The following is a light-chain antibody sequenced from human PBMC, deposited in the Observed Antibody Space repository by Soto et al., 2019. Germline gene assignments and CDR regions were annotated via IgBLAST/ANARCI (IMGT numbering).Light chain of an antibody. Sequence: QSALTQPASVSGSPGQSITISCTGTSRDIGAYDYVSWYQQHPGKAPKFMLYDVSNRPSGVSDRFSGSKSGNTASLTISGLQAEDEADYYCSSFTKSNSWVFGGGTKVTVL. CDR1: SRDIGAYDY. CDR3: SSFTKSNSWV. V-gene: IGLV2-14*01. CDR2: DVS. J-gene: IGLJ3*02.